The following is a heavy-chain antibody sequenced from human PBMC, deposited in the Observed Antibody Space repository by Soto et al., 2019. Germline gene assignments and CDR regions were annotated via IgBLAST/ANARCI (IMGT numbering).Heavy chain of an antibody. D-gene: IGHD6-19*01. CDR2: INAGNGNT. CDR3: ARGVAGPLNWFDP. J-gene: IGHJ5*02. Sequence: QVQLVQSGAEVKKPGASVKVSCKASGYTFTSYAMHWVRQAPGQRLEWMGWINAGNGNTKYSQKFQGRVTITRDTSASTAYMELSTLRSEDTAVYYCARGVAGPLNWFDPWGQGTLVTVSS. CDR1: GYTFTSYA. V-gene: IGHV1-3*01.